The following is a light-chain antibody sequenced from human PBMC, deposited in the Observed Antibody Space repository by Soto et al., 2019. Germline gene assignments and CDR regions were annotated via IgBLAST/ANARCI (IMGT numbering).Light chain of an antibody. CDR1: QSVFYSNSRNY. CDR2: WAS. J-gene: IGKJ2*01. Sequence: DIVMTQSPGSLAVSLGERATITCRSSQSVFYSNSRNYLAWYQQQPGQPPKLLIYWASTRESGVPDRFSGSGSGTYFTLTISSLQAEDVAVYYCQQYYTPPYTFGQGTKLEIK. V-gene: IGKV4-1*01. CDR3: QQYYTPPYT.